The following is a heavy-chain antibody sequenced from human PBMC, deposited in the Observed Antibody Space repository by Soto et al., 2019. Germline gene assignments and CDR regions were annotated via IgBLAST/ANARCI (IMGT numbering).Heavy chain of an antibody. D-gene: IGHD3-10*01. CDR3: ARHSSYYYGSSAYYDS. J-gene: IGHJ5*01. CDR2: IYHGGNT. CDR1: GAPISTGNW. V-gene: IGHV4-4*02. Sequence: QVHLQESGPGLVQSSGTLSLTCGVSGAPISTGNWWTWVRQPPGKGLEWIGEIYHGGNTNYRPSLKSRVTISVDKAKNQFSLRLSSVTAADTAVYYCARHSSYYYGSSAYYDSWGQGALVTVSS.